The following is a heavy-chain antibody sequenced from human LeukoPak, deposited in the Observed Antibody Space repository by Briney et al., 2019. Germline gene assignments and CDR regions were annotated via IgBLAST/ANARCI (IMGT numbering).Heavy chain of an antibody. D-gene: IGHD4-17*01. Sequence: PSETLSLTCTISGGSISSYYWSWIRQPPGKGLEWIGYIYYSGSTNYNPSLKSRVTISVDTSKNQFSLKLSSVTAADTAVYYCARVTTVPSVDYWGQGTLVTVSS. CDR2: IYYSGST. CDR3: ARVTTVPSVDY. CDR1: GGSISSYY. V-gene: IGHV4-59*01. J-gene: IGHJ4*02.